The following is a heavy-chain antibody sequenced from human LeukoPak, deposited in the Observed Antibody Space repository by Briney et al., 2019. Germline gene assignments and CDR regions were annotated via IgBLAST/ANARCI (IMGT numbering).Heavy chain of an antibody. V-gene: IGHV3-21*01. J-gene: IGHJ4*02. Sequence: PGGSLRLSCAASGFTFSTYNMNWVRQAPGKGLEWVSSISGSRTKIYYADSVKGRFTISRDNAKNSVDLQMNSLRAEDTAVYYCARDGDHADYKDYWGQGTLVTVSS. D-gene: IGHD4-17*01. CDR1: GFTFSTYN. CDR2: ISGSRTKI. CDR3: ARDGDHADYKDY.